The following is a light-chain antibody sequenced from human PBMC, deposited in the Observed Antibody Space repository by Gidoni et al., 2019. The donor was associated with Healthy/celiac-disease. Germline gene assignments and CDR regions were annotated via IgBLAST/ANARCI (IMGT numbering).Light chain of an antibody. CDR1: QGISSY. Sequence: VIWLPQSPSLLSASTGDRVTISCRMRQGISSYLAWYQQKPGKAPGRLIYAASTLQSGVPSRFSGSGSGTDFTLTISGLQSEDFATYYCQQYYSFPRTFGQGTKVEIK. J-gene: IGKJ1*01. CDR3: QQYYSFPRT. CDR2: AAS. V-gene: IGKV1D-8*01.